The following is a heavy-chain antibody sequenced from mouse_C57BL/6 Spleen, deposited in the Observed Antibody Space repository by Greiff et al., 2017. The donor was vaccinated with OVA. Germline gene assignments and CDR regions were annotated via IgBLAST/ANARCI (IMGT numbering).Heavy chain of an antibody. CDR2: IDPSDSYT. D-gene: IGHD2-12*01. V-gene: IGHV1-69*01. Sequence: QVQLKQPGAELVMPGASVKLSCKASGYTFTSYWMHWVKQRPGQGLEWIGEIDPSDSYTNYNQKFKGKSTLTVDKSSSTAYMQLSSLTSEDSAVYYCARRELIGYFDVWGTGTTVTVSS. CDR3: ARRELIGYFDV. CDR1: GYTFTSYW. J-gene: IGHJ1*03.